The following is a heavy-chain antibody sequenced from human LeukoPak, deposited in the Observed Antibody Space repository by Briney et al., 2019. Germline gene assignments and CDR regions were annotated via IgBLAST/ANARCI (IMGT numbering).Heavy chain of an antibody. V-gene: IGHV4-39*02. CDR2: VYYNGAT. CDR1: GGSISSSSYY. Sequence: SETLSLTCTVSGGSISSSSYYWGWIRLPPGKGLEWIGTVYYNGATLYNPSLKSRVTISVDTSKNQFSLKLTAVTTADTALYYCAREDRVGATTGSDYWGQGTLVTVSS. J-gene: IGHJ4*02. CDR3: AREDRVGATTGSDY. D-gene: IGHD1-26*01.